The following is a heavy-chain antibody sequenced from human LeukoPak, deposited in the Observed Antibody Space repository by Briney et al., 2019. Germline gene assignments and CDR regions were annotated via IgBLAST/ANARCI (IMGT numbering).Heavy chain of an antibody. J-gene: IGHJ6*02. CDR2: INHSGST. CDR3: ARDAVTKNYGMDV. CDR1: GGSFSGYY. V-gene: IGHV4-34*09. D-gene: IGHD4-17*01. Sequence: SETLSLTCAVYGGSFSGYYWSWIRQPPGKGLEWIGEINHSGSTYYNPSLKSRVTIPVDTSKNQFSLKLSSVTAADTAVYYCARDAVTKNYGMDVWGQGTTVTVSS.